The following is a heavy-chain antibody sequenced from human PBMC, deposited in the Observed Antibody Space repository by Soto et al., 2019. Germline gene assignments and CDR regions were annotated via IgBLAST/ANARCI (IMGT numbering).Heavy chain of an antibody. J-gene: IGHJ3*02. Sequence: EVQLVESGGGLVKPGGSLRLSCAASGFTFSSYSMNWVRQAPGKGLEWVSSISSSSSYIYYADSVKGRFTISRDNAKNSLYLQMNSLRAEETAVYYCARPRPRSQTGHDAFDIWGQGTMVTVSS. V-gene: IGHV3-21*01. CDR1: GFTFSSYS. CDR2: ISSSSSYI. D-gene: IGHD1-1*01. CDR3: ARPRPRSQTGHDAFDI.